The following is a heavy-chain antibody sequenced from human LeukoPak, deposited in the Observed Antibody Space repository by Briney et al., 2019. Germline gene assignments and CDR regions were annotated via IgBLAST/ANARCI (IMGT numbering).Heavy chain of an antibody. Sequence: PSETLSLTCTVSGGSISSYYWSWIRQPPGKGLEWIGYIYYSGSTNYSPSLKSRVTISVDTSKNQFSLKLSSVTAADTAVYYCARVGDRLSYDILTVDNWFDPWGQGTLVTVSS. CDR2: IYYSGST. D-gene: IGHD3-9*01. CDR3: ARVGDRLSYDILTVDNWFDP. CDR1: GGSISSYY. J-gene: IGHJ5*02. V-gene: IGHV4-59*01.